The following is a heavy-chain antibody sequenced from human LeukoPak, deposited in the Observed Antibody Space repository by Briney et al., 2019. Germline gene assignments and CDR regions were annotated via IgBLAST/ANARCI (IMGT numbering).Heavy chain of an antibody. CDR1: GFTFSSSS. CDR3: ARESSSGWYKGDWFDP. J-gene: IGHJ5*02. Sequence: GGSLRLSCAATGFTFSSSSMNWVRPAPGMGLAWVFSISSSSSYIYYADSVKGRFTISRDNAKNSLYLQMNSLRAEDTAVYYCARESSSGWYKGDWFDPWGQGTLVTVSS. CDR2: ISSSSSYI. V-gene: IGHV3-21*01. D-gene: IGHD6-19*01.